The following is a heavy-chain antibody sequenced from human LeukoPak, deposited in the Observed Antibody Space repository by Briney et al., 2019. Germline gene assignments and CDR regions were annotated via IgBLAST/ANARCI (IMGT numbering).Heavy chain of an antibody. D-gene: IGHD6-6*01. CDR3: ARETYSSSSYYYYYYMDV. CDR2: IDTSGNT. Sequence: ASETLSLTCTVSGGSISSYYWSWIRQPAGKGLEWIGRIDTSGNTNYNPSLKSRITMSVDTSKNQFSLKLSSVTAADTAVYYCARETYSSSSYYYYYYMDVWGKGTTVTVSS. J-gene: IGHJ6*03. CDR1: GGSISSYY. V-gene: IGHV4-4*07.